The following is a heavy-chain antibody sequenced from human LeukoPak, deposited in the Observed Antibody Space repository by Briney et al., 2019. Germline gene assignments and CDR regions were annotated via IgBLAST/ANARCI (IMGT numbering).Heavy chain of an antibody. J-gene: IGHJ6*04. CDR2: INHSGST. Sequence: SETLSLTCAVYGGSFSGYNWHWIRQPPGKGLEWIGGINHSGSTNSNPSLKSRVTISVDTSKNQFSLNLSSVTAADTAVYYCARRLWFGESDVWGKGTTVTVSS. CDR1: GGSFSGYN. V-gene: IGHV4-34*01. CDR3: ARRLWFGESDV. D-gene: IGHD3-10*01.